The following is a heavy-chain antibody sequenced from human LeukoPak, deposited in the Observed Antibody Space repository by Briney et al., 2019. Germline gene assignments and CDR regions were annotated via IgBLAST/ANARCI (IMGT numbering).Heavy chain of an antibody. J-gene: IGHJ4*02. V-gene: IGHV3-21*01. CDR2: ISSSSSYI. CDR1: GFTFSSYS. CDR3: ARDRDIVANGGWYDY. Sequence: GGSLRLSCAASGFTFSSYSMNWVRQAPGKGLEWVSSISSSSSYIYYADSVKGRFTISRDNAKNSLYLQMNSLRAEDTAVYYCARDRDIVANGGWYDYWGQGTLVTVSS. D-gene: IGHD5-12*01.